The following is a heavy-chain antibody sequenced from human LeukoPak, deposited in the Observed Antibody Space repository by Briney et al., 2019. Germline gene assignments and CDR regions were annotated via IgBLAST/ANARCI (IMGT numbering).Heavy chain of an antibody. V-gene: IGHV3-30*02. J-gene: IGHJ4*02. Sequence: PGGSLRLSCAASGFTFNNFGMHWVRQAPGKGLEWVSFIGYEGVHKYYADSVKGRFTISKDNSKATLYLQMNSLRSEDTAVYYCARLGLGYSGHDGLKGFDYWGQGTLVTVSS. CDR1: GFTFNNFG. CDR3: ARLGLGYSGHDGLKGFDY. D-gene: IGHD5-12*01. CDR2: IGYEGVHK.